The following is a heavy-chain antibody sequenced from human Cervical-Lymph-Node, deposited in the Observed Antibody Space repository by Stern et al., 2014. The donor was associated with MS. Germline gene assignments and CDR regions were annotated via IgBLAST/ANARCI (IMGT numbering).Heavy chain of an antibody. V-gene: IGHV4-59*01. CDR2: IFYTGNT. J-gene: IGHJ4*02. Sequence: QVQLQESGPGLVKPSETLSLTCAVSGDLNGDYYWTWIRQPPGKGLEWIGYIFYTGNTNYNPSLNRRVTMSLDTSKDQFSLKLSSVTAADTAVYYCVREDSGNWYPQFAYWGQGILVPVSS. CDR3: VREDSGNWYPQFAY. CDR1: GDLNGDYY. D-gene: IGHD6-13*01.